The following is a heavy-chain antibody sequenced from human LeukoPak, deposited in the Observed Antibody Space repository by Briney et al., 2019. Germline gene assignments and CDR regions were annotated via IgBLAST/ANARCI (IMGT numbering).Heavy chain of an antibody. CDR2: IYYSGST. J-gene: IGHJ2*01. CDR3: ARDHDDFSFDL. CDR1: GGSISSGSYY. D-gene: IGHD1-1*01. Sequence: PSQTLSLTCTVSGGSISSGSYYWSWIRQPPGKRLEWIGYIYYSGSTKYNPSLKSRVTISVDTSKNQFSLKLTSVTAADTAVYYCARDHDDFSFDLWGRGTLVTVSS. V-gene: IGHV4-61*01.